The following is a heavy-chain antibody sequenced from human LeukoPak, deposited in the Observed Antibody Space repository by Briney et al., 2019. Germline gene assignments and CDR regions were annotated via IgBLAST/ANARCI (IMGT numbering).Heavy chain of an antibody. V-gene: IGHV3-23*01. CDR1: GFTFSSYA. Sequence: GGSLRLSCGASGFTFSSYAMSWVRQAPGKGLEWVSAISSSGGSTYYADSVKGRFTISRDNSKNTLYLQMNSLRAEDTAVYYCAKDLRQRHIVVVPAHRCLSFDYWGQGTLVAVSS. CDR3: AKDLRQRHIVVVPAHRCLSFDY. CDR2: ISSSGGST. D-gene: IGHD2-2*01. J-gene: IGHJ4*02.